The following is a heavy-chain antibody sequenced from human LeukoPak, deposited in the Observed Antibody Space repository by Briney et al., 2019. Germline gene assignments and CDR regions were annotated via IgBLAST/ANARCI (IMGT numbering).Heavy chain of an antibody. CDR1: GGPSSGYY. V-gene: IGHV4-34*01. CDR2: INHSGST. CDR3: ARGLDCFDP. Sequence: PSETLSLTCAVYGGPSSGYYWSWIRKPPGRGLEWIGEINHSGSTNYNPSLKSRVTISLDTSRSQFSLKLSSLTAADTAVYYCARGLDCFDPWGQGTLVTVSS. J-gene: IGHJ5*02.